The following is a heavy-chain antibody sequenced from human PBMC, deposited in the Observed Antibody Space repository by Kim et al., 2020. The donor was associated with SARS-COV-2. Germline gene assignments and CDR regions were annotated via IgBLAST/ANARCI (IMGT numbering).Heavy chain of an antibody. CDR3: ARHFQLASLFYFDY. V-gene: IGHV4-39*01. Sequence: SETLSLTCTVSGGSISSSSYYWGWIRQPPGKGLEWIGSIYYSGSTYYNPSLKSRVTISVDTSKNQFSLKLSSVTAADTAVYYCARHFQLASLFYFDYWGQGTLVTVSS. CDR2: IYYSGST. CDR1: GGSISSSSYY. J-gene: IGHJ4*02. D-gene: IGHD6-13*01.